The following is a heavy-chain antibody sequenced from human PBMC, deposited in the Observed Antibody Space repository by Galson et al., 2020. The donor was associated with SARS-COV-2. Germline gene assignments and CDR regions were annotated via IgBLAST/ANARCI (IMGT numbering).Heavy chain of an antibody. Sequence: ASVKVYCKASGYTFIGYYMHWVRQAPGQGLEWMGCINPYSGGTNYAQNFQGRVTMTRDTSITTAYMELTRLRSDDTAVYYCARAPLYYYDTRGEEHWGQGTLVTVSS. V-gene: IGHV1-2*02. CDR3: ARAPLYYYDTRGEEH. CDR1: GYTFIGYY. D-gene: IGHD3-22*01. CDR2: INPYSGGT. J-gene: IGHJ1*01.